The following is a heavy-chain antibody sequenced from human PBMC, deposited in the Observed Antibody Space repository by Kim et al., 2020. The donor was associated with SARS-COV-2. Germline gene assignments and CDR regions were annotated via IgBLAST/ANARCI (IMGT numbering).Heavy chain of an antibody. CDR2: INSDDTP. CDR3: VKEGRFLEWLNQDY. V-gene: IGHV3-23*01. Sequence: GGSLRLSCAVSGFTFSSHAMSWVRQAPGKGLEWVSGINSDDTPYHADSVKGRFTISRDNSKNTLYLQMNSLRAEDTAVYYCVKEGRFLEWLNQDYWGQGTQVTVSS. CDR1: GFTFSSHA. J-gene: IGHJ4*02. D-gene: IGHD3-3*01.